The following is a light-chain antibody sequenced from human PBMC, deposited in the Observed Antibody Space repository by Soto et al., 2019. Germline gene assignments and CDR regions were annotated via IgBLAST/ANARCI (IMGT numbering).Light chain of an antibody. CDR3: QQANSFPLT. J-gene: IGKJ5*01. CDR1: PGSSSW. Sequence: DIQMTQAPSSVSASVGDRVTITCRAIPGSSSWLAGYQQKPGKAPKLLIYAAYSLQSGVPSRFSGSGCGTDFTLTITSLQPEDFATYYYQQANSFPLTSGRRTLLEIK. V-gene: IGKV1-12*01. CDR2: AAY.